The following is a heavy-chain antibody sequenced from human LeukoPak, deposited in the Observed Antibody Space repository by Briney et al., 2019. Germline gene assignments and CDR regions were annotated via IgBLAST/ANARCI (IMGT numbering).Heavy chain of an antibody. CDR1: GFTFSSHA. J-gene: IGHJ4*02. D-gene: IGHD3-10*01. CDR3: ARSYGFGSDY. CDR2: IYSGGST. Sequence: GGSLRLSCVASGFTFSSHAMSWVRQAPGKGLEWVSVIYSGGSTYYADSVKGRFTISRDNSKNTLYLRMNSLRAEDTAVYYCARSYGFGSDYWGQGTLVTVSS. V-gene: IGHV3-53*01.